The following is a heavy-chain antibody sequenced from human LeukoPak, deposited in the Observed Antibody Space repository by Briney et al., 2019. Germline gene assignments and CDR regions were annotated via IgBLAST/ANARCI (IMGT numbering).Heavy chain of an antibody. D-gene: IGHD3-16*01. CDR2: MNPNSGNT. V-gene: IGHV1-8*01. Sequence: ASVKVSCKASGYIFTSYDINWVRQATGQGLEWMGWMNPNSGNTGYAQKFQGRVTMTRDTSISTAYMVLSSLRSEDTAVYFCARGPSLRAGRSWAYFDYWGQGALVTVSS. CDR1: GYIFTSYD. CDR3: ARGPSLRAGRSWAYFDY. J-gene: IGHJ4*02.